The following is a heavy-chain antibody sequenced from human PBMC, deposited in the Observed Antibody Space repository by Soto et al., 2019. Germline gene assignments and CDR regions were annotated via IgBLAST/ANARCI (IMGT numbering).Heavy chain of an antibody. CDR1: RFTFANYP. V-gene: IGHV3-23*01. D-gene: IGHD4-17*01. J-gene: IGHJ6*02. CDR3: AKPQTTVTTFYYGLDA. Sequence: VGSLNLSCAPPRFTFANYPMTWVGQAPGKGLEWVSTVSGSAYSTSYSDSVRGRFIISRDNSKNTFYLQMSSLRAEDTAVYYCAKPQTTVTTFYYGLDAWGQGT. CDR2: VSGSAYST.